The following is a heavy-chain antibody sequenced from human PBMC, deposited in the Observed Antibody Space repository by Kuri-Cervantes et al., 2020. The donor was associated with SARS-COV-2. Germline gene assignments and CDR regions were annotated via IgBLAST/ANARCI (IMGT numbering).Heavy chain of an antibody. J-gene: IGHJ4*02. CDR3: VRDGDHWNFDY. V-gene: IGHV3-74*01. CDR2: INPAGSYT. Sequence: LSLTCAASVFTFSSYWMSWVRQAPGKGLVWVSRINPAGSYTNNADSVEGRFTLSRDNAKNMLFLQMNSLRAEDTAVYYCVRDGDHWNFDYWGQGTLVTVSS. CDR1: VFTFSSYW. D-gene: IGHD1-1*01.